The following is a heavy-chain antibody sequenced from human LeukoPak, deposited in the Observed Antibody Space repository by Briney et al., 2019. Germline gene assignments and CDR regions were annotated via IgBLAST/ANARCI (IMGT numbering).Heavy chain of an antibody. CDR2: INPNSGGT. V-gene: IGHV1-2*06. D-gene: IGHD3-9*01. CDR3: ARGLTGYTQAPGH. Sequence: GASVKVSCKASGYTFTGYYMHWVRQAPGQGLEWMGRINPNSGGTNYAQKFQGRVTMTRDTSISTAYMELSRLRSDDTAVYYCARGLTGYTQAPGHWGQGTLVTVSS. CDR1: GYTFTGYY. J-gene: IGHJ4*02.